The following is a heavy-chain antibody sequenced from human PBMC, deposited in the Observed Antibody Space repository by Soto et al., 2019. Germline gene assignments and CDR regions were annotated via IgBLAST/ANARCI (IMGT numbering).Heavy chain of an antibody. CDR1: GYTFTGYY. Sequence: ASVKVSCKASGYTFTGYYMHWVRQAPGQGLEWMGWINPNSGGTNYAQKFQGWVTMTRDTSNSTAYMELSRLRSDDTAVYYCARGDLSGYDNYYYYYGMDVWGQGTTVTVSS. CDR2: INPNSGGT. D-gene: IGHD5-12*01. V-gene: IGHV1-2*04. CDR3: ARGDLSGYDNYYYYYGMDV. J-gene: IGHJ6*02.